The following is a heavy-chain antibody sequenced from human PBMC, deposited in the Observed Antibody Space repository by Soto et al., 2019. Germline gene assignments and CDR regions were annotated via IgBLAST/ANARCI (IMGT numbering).Heavy chain of an antibody. V-gene: IGHV5-10-1*01. CDR1: GYSFISYW. J-gene: IGHJ6*02. Sequence: GVSLKVSCKGAGYSFISYWISWVRQIPGKGLEWMGRIDPSDSYTNYSPSFQGHVTISADKSISTAYLQWSSLKASDTAMYYCARQRCSGGSCFYYYGMDVWGQGTTVTVSS. CDR2: IDPSDSYT. D-gene: IGHD2-15*01. CDR3: ARQRCSGGSCFYYYGMDV.